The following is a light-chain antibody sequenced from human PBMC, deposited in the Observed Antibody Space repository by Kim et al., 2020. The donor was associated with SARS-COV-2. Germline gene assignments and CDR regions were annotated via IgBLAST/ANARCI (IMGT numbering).Light chain of an antibody. CDR2: AAS. CDR1: QTVTGNS. V-gene: IGKV3-20*01. CDR3: QYHGNSPFT. J-gene: IGKJ3*01. Sequence: EIVLTQSPGTLSFSPVDRATLSCRASQTVTGNSLAWYQQKPGQPPRLVIYAASSRATDIPDRFSGSGYGTDFTLTISILEPEDFAVYYCQYHGNSPFTFGPVTKVDIK.